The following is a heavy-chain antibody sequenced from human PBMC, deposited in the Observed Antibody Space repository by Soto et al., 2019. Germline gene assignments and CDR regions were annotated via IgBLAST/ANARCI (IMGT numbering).Heavy chain of an antibody. CDR2: IYYSGST. V-gene: IGHV4-30-4*01. D-gene: IGHD2-2*01. CDR3: VRDRGSSWMYKWFDP. CDR1: GDSVSSADYY. J-gene: IGHJ5*02. Sequence: PSETLSLTCTVSGDSVSSADYYWSWIRQPPGEGLEWIGHIYYSGSTYHTPSLRGRVTISVDTSKNQFSLNLNSVTAADTAVYYCVRDRGSSWMYKWFDPWGQGXQVTVYS.